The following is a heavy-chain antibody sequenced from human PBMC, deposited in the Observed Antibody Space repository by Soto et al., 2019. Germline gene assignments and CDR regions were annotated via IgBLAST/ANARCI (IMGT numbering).Heavy chain of an antibody. V-gene: IGHV1-69*13. Sequence: SVKVSCKASGGTFSSYAISWVRQAPGQGLEWMGGIIPIFGTANYAQKYQGRVTITADESTSTAYMELSSLRSEDTAVYYCARSPGTGPDYYYYYGMDVWGQGTTVTVSS. CDR3: ARSPGTGPDYYYYYGMDV. CDR2: IIPIFGTA. J-gene: IGHJ6*02. CDR1: GGTFSSYA. D-gene: IGHD1-26*01.